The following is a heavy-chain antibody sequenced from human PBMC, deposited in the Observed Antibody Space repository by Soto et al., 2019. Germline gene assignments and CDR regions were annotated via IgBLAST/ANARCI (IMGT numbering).Heavy chain of an antibody. D-gene: IGHD3-10*01. J-gene: IGHJ6*03. CDR2: ISAYNGNT. Sequence: ASVKVSCKASGYTFTSYGISWVRQAPGQGLEWMGWISAYNGNTNYAQKLQGRVTMTRNTSISTAYMELSSLRSEDTAVYYCARERGGGFYYYYYMYVWGKGTTVTVSS. CDR3: ARERGGGFYYYYYMYV. CDR1: GYTFTSYG. V-gene: IGHV1-18*01.